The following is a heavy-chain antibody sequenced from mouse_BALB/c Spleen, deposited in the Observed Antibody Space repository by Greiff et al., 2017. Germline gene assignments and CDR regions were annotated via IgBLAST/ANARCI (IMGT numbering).Heavy chain of an antibody. V-gene: IGHV2-9*02. CDR2: IWAGGST. Sequence: VHLVESGPGLVAPSQSLSITCTVSGFSLTSYGVHWVRQPPGKGLEWLGVIWAGGSTNYNSALMSRLSISKDNSKSQVFLKMNSLQTDDTDMYYCARDLYYYGSSYFDYWGQGTTLTVSS. J-gene: IGHJ2*01. CDR1: GFSLTSYG. D-gene: IGHD1-1*01. CDR3: ARDLYYYGSSYFDY.